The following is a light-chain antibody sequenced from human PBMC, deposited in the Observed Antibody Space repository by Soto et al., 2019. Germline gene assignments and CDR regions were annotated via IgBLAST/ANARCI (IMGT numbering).Light chain of an antibody. CDR1: QSVSNY. V-gene: IGKV3-20*01. CDR3: QQYGGSPQT. CDR2: GAS. J-gene: IGKJ1*01. Sequence: EIVLTQSPGTLSLSQGERATLSCRARQSVSNYLAWYQQKPGQAPRLLIYGASSRATGIPDRFSGSGSGTDFTLTISRLEPEDFAVYYCQQYGGSPQTFGQGTKVDIK.